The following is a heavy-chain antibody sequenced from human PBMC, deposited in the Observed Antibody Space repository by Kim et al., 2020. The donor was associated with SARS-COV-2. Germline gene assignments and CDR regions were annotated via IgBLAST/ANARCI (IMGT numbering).Heavy chain of an antibody. CDR1: GFTFSSYA. D-gene: IGHD4-17*01. CDR2: ISGSGGST. Sequence: GGSLRLSCAASGFTFSSYAMSWVRQAPGKGLEWVSAISGSGGSTYYADSVKGRFTISRDNSKNTLYLQMNSLRAEDTAVYYCAKALVMTTVPTSLYYYYGMDVWGQGTTVTVSS. J-gene: IGHJ6*02. CDR3: AKALVMTTVPTSLYYYYGMDV. V-gene: IGHV3-23*01.